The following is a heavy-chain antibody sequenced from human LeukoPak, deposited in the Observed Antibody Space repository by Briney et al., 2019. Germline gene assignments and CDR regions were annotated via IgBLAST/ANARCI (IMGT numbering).Heavy chain of an antibody. J-gene: IGHJ3*02. CDR2: IIPIFGTA. D-gene: IGHD3-10*01. Sequence: SVKVSCKASGGTFSSYAISWVRQAPGQGLEWMGRIIPIFGTANYAQKFQGRVTITTDESTSTAYMELSSLRSEDTAVYYCARVSYGSGSYWEQIYAFDIWGQGTMVTVSS. CDR3: ARVSYGSGSYWEQIYAFDI. V-gene: IGHV1-69*05. CDR1: GGTFSSYA.